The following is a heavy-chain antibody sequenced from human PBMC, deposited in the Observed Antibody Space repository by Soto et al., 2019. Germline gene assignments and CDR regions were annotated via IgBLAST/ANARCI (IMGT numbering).Heavy chain of an antibody. Sequence: ASVKVSCKASGYTFTSYYMHWLRQAPGQGREWMGIINPSGGSTSYAQKFQGRVTMTRDTSTSTVYMELSSLRSEDTAVYYCARGGYYYGSGRIYGMDVWGQGTTVTVSS. D-gene: IGHD3-10*01. CDR3: ARGGYYYGSGRIYGMDV. J-gene: IGHJ6*02. CDR2: INPSGGST. CDR1: GYTFTSYY. V-gene: IGHV1-46*01.